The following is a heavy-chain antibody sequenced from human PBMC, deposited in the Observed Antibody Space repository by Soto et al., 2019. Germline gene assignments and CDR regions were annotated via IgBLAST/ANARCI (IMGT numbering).Heavy chain of an antibody. Sequence: AASVKVSCKASGYTFTSYGISWVRQAPGQGLEWMGWISAYNGNTNYAQKLQGRVTMTTDTSTSTAYMELRSLRSDDTAVYYCASNYYDSSGYYGRRESHAFDIWGQGTMVTVSS. J-gene: IGHJ3*02. CDR2: ISAYNGNT. D-gene: IGHD3-22*01. CDR3: ASNYYDSSGYYGRRESHAFDI. V-gene: IGHV1-18*04. CDR1: GYTFTSYG.